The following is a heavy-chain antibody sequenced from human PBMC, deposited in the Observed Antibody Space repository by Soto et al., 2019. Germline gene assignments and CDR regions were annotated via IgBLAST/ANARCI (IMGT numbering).Heavy chain of an antibody. CDR1: GYSISSGYY. Sequence: PSETLSLTCAVSGYSISSGYYWGWIRQPPGKGLEWIGSIYHSGSTYYNPSLKSRVTISVDTSKNQFSLKLSSVTAADTAVYYCARASYSSGWEEDWFDPWGRGTLVTVSS. J-gene: IGHJ5*02. CDR2: IYHSGST. CDR3: ARASYSSGWEEDWFDP. D-gene: IGHD6-19*01. V-gene: IGHV4-38-2*01.